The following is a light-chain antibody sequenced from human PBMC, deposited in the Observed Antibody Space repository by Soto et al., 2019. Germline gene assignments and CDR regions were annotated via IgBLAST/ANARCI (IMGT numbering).Light chain of an antibody. Sequence: DIQMTQSPSTLSASVGDRVTITCRASQSISSWLAWYQQKPGKAPKLLIYDASSLESGVPSRLSGSGSGTEFTLTISSLQPDDVAAYYCQKYNSAPLTFGGGTKVDIK. CDR1: QSISSW. J-gene: IGKJ4*01. CDR3: QKYNSAPLT. V-gene: IGKV1-5*01. CDR2: DAS.